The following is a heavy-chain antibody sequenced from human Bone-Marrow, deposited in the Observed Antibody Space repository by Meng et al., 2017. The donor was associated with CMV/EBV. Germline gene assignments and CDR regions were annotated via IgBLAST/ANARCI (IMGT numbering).Heavy chain of an antibody. J-gene: IGHJ6*01. CDR3: ASHYYYYYGMDV. CDR1: GFTFSSYS. CDR2: ISSRSTTI. V-gene: IGHV3-48*01. Sequence: GESLKIPCAASGFTFSSYSINWVRQAPGKGLEWVSYISSRSTTIHYADSVKGRFTISRDKAKNSLYLQMNSLRAEDTAVYYCASHYYYYYGMDVWGQGTTVTVSS.